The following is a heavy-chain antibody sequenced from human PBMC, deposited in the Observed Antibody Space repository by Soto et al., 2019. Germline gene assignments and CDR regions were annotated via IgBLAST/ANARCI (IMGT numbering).Heavy chain of an antibody. CDR2: ILYDGSKK. CDR3: AKDRGALRWSEEHYYFDY. Sequence: PVGSLRLSCAASGFTFSSYGMHWVRQAPGKGLEWVAVILYDGSKKYYADSMKGRFTISRDNSKNTLYLQMDSLRAEDTAVYYCAKDRGALRWSEEHYYFDYWGQGALVTVLL. J-gene: IGHJ4*02. CDR1: GFTFSSYG. D-gene: IGHD4-17*01. V-gene: IGHV3-30*18.